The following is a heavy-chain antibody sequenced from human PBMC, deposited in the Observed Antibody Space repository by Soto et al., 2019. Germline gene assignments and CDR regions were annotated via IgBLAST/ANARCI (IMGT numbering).Heavy chain of an antibody. D-gene: IGHD1-26*01. Sequence: SETLSLTCTVSGDSISNYYCSWIRQSPGKGLEWIGYMYSSGNTNYNPSLKSRLTISVDTSKNQFSLKLSSVTAADTAVYYCARDYGRRQYYFDYWGQGTLVTVS. V-gene: IGHV4-59*01. CDR3: ARDYGRRQYYFDY. CDR1: GDSISNYY. J-gene: IGHJ4*02. CDR2: MYSSGNT.